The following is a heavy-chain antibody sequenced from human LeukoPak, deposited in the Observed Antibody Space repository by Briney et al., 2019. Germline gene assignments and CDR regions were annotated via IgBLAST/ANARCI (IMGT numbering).Heavy chain of an antibody. V-gene: IGHV3-23*01. CDR3: ARAEAAGDNRGGYYYFYMDV. Sequence: GGSLRLSCATSGFTFSAYHMNWVRQAPGKGLEWVSGITASGATTYYADSVKGRFTISRDSSQSTLYLQMNSLRAEDTAVYYCARAEAAGDNRGGYYYFYMDVWGKGTTVTVSS. CDR1: GFTFSAYH. D-gene: IGHD6-25*01. CDR2: ITASGATT. J-gene: IGHJ6*03.